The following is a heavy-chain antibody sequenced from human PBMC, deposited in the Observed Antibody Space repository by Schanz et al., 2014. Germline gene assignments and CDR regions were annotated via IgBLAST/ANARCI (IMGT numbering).Heavy chain of an antibody. CDR3: AKDMHKDYGGKPQAFDI. CDR1: GFAFSSFA. Sequence: DVFLVESGGGLVQPGGSLRLSCAASGFAFSSFALSWVRQSPGKGLEWVSAISANDYDTYYAPSVKGRFTVSRDNSKNTVYLQMNSLRDEDTALYYCAKDMHKDYGGKPQAFDIWGQGTMVTVSS. D-gene: IGHD4-17*01. CDR2: ISANDYDT. J-gene: IGHJ3*02. V-gene: IGHV3-23*04.